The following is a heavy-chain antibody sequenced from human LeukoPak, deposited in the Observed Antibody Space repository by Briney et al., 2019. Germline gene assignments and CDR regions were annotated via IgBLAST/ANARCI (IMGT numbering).Heavy chain of an antibody. J-gene: IGHJ4*02. CDR3: ASLIVTPRGPRGDY. Sequence: GGSLRLSCAASGFTFSSYSMNWVRQAPGKGLEWVSYISSSSSTIYYADSVKGRFTISRDNAKNSLYLQMNSLRAEDTAVYYCASLIVTPRGPRGDYWGQGTLVTVSS. CDR2: ISSSSSTI. D-gene: IGHD3-22*01. CDR1: GFTFSSYS. V-gene: IGHV3-48*04.